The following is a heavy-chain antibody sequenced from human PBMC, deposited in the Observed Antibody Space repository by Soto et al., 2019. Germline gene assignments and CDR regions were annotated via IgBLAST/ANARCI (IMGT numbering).Heavy chain of an antibody. CDR2: ISYDGSNK. CDR3: AKAFVVASHKLRFFRYVDNPDAFEI. Sequence: PGGSLRRSCAASGVTFRSYGMHWVRQAPGKGLEWVAVISYDGSNKYYADSVKGRFTISRDNSKNTLYLQMNSLRAEDTAVYYCAKAFVVASHKLRFFRYVDNPDAFEIWGQGTMVTVSS. V-gene: IGHV3-30*18. J-gene: IGHJ3*02. D-gene: IGHD2-2*01. CDR1: GVTFRSYG.